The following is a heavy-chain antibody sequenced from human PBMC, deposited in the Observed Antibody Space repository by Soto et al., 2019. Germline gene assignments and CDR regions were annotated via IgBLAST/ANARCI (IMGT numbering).Heavy chain of an antibody. D-gene: IGHD2-21*02. CDR2: ISTDKGNT. V-gene: IGHV1-18*01. CDR3: ARDRDWNLDY. J-gene: IGHJ4*02. CDR1: GYSFTTYG. Sequence: GASVKVSCKASGYSFTTYGMTWVRQAPGQGLEWMRWISTDKGNTKYAQNFQSRATLTTDTSTSTAYMELRSLRSDDTAVYYCARDRDWNLDYWGQGTLVTVSS.